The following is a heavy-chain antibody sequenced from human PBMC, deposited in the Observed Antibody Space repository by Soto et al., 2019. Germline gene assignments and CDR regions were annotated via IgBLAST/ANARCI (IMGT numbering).Heavy chain of an antibody. CDR2: IFGAHST. CDR3: ARFVRAGGD. D-gene: IGHD3-10*01. V-gene: IGHV3-66*01. J-gene: IGHJ4*02. CDR1: GFSVSDNY. Sequence: DVQLVESGGGLVQPGGSLRLSCAVSGFSVSDNYMTWVRQAPGKGLEWVSVIFGAHSTYYADSVKGRFIISRDNSKNMVYLQMNRLRAEDTAVCSCARFVRAGGDWGQGTQVTVSS.